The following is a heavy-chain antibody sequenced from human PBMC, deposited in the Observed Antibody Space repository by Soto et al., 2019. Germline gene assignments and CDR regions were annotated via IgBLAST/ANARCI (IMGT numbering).Heavy chain of an antibody. D-gene: IGHD6-6*01. J-gene: IGHJ5*02. V-gene: IGHV4-34*01. CDR2: INHSGST. Sequence: SETLSLTCAVYGGSFSGYYWSWIRQPPGRGLEWIGEINHSGSTNYNPSLKSRVTISVDTSKNQFSLKLSSVTAADTAVYYCARGIRYSSSFFSPWGQGTLVTVSS. CDR3: ARGIRYSSSFFSP. CDR1: GGSFSGYY.